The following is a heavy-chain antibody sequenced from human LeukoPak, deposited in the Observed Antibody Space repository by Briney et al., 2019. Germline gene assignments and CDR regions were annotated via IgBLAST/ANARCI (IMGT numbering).Heavy chain of an antibody. J-gene: IGHJ4*02. CDR1: GGSISSYY. V-gene: IGHV4-59*08. Sequence: SETLSPTCTVSGGSISSYYWSWIRQPPGKGLEWIGYIYYSGSTNYNPSLKSRVTISVDTSKSLFSLKLSSVTAADTAVYYCARQNGRGYDYVWGSYRPIFDYWGQGTLVTVSS. D-gene: IGHD3-16*02. CDR3: ARQNGRGYDYVWGSYRPIFDY. CDR2: IYYSGST.